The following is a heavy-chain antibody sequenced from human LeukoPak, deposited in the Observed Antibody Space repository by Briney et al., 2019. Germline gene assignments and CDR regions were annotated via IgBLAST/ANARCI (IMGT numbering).Heavy chain of an antibody. CDR3: ARQQWLEGGYFDS. CDR1: GGSISSYY. CDR2: IYSSGST. D-gene: IGHD6-19*01. J-gene: IGHJ4*02. V-gene: IGHV4-4*07. Sequence: SETLSLTCTVSGGSISSYYWSWIRQPAGKGLEWIGRIYSSGSTNYNPSLKSRVTMSVDTSKNQFSLKLTSVTAADTAVYYCARQQWLEGGYFDSWGQGTLVTVSS.